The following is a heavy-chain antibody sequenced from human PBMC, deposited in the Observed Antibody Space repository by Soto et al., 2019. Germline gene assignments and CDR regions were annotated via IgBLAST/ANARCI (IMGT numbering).Heavy chain of an antibody. CDR3: SRRAVAGTSWFDP. V-gene: IGHV4-4*02. J-gene: IGHJ5*02. CDR2: IYYSGRT. CDR1: GGSISTSNW. D-gene: IGHD6-19*01. Sequence: SETLPLTCSVSGGSISTSNWWNWVRQPPGKGLEWIGEIYYSGRTNFNPSLKSRVTISIDKSKNQVSLRLSSVTAADTAVYYSSRRAVAGTSWFDPWGQRPQVT.